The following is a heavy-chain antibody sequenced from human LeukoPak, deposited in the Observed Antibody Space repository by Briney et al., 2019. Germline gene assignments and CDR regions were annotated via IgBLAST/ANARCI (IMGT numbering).Heavy chain of an antibody. J-gene: IGHJ4*02. V-gene: IGHV3-11*01. D-gene: IGHD3-10*01. CDR3: ARVPDYYVSGSYSPYYFDY. Sequence: GGSLRLSCAASGFTFSDYYMSWIRQAPGKGLEWVSYISSSGSTIYYADSVKGRFTISRDNAKNSLYLQMNSLRAEDTAVYYCARVPDYYVSGSYSPYYFDYWGQGTLVTVSS. CDR1: GFTFSDYY. CDR2: ISSSGSTI.